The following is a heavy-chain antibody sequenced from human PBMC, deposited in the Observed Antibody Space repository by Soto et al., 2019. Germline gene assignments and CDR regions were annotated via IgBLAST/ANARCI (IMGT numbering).Heavy chain of an antibody. J-gene: IGHJ3*02. CDR2: ISSSSSYI. D-gene: IGHD5-18*01. Sequence: GGSLRLSCAASGFTFSSYSMNWVRQAPGKGLEWVSSISSSSSYIYYADSVKGRFTISRDNANNSLYLQMNSLRAEDTAVYYCASGSYGYSAFDIWGQGTMVTVSS. V-gene: IGHV3-21*01. CDR3: ASGSYGYSAFDI. CDR1: GFTFSSYS.